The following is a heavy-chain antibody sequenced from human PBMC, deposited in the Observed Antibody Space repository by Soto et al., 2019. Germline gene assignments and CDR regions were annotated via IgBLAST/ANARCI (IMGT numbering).Heavy chain of an antibody. J-gene: IGHJ6*02. CDR1: GYSFTSYW. CDR3: AISRVGYQLLGYYYGMDV. CDR2: IYPGDSDT. V-gene: IGHV5-51*01. Sequence: PGESLKISGKGSGYSFTSYWIGWVRQMPGKGLEWMGIIYPGDSDTRYSPSFQGQVTISADKSISTAYLQWSSLKASDTAMYYCAISRVGYQLLGYYYGMDVWGQGTTVTVSS. D-gene: IGHD2-2*01.